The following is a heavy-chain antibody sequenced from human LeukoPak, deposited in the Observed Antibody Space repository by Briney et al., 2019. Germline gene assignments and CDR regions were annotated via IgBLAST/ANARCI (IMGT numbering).Heavy chain of an antibody. V-gene: IGHV3-23*01. D-gene: IGHD5-24*01. CDR3: AKDYSADGWPTFEY. J-gene: IGHJ4*02. Sequence: PGGSLRLSCAASGFTFSSYAMSWVRQAPGKGLEWVSAISGSGGSTYYADSVKGRFTISIDNSKNTLYLQMNSLRAEDTAVYYCAKDYSADGWPTFEYWGRGTLVTVSS. CDR1: GFTFSSYA. CDR2: ISGSGGST.